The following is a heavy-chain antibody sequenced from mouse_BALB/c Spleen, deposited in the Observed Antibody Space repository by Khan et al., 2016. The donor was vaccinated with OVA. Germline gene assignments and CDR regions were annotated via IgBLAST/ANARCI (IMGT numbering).Heavy chain of an antibody. CDR2: INTYTGEP. CDR1: GNTFTNYG. D-gene: IGHD2-10*01. CDR3: ARPPYFSYVMVY. V-gene: IGHV9-3-1*01. Sequence: LVESGPELKKPGETVKISCKASGNTFTNYGMNWVKQSPGKGLKWMGWINTYTGEPTYADDFKGRFAFSLENSASTAYLQINKLNNEDTATFFCARPPYFSYVMVYWGQGTSVTVSS. J-gene: IGHJ4*01.